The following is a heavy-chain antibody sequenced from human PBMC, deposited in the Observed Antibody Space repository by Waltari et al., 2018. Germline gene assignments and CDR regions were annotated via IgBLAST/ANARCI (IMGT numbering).Heavy chain of an antibody. D-gene: IGHD3-22*01. CDR3: ARISSGYWGWPYYGMDV. J-gene: IGHJ6*02. CDR1: GYSISSGYY. Sequence: QVQLQESGPGLVKPSETLSLTCAVSGYSISSGYYWGWIRQPPGKGLEWIGSIYHSGSTYYTPSLESRVTISVDTSKNRFSLKLSSVTAADTAVYYCARISSGYWGWPYYGMDVWGQGTTVTVSS. V-gene: IGHV4-38-2*01. CDR2: IYHSGST.